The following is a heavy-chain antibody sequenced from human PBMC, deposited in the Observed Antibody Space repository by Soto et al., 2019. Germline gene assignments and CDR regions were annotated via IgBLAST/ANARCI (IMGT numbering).Heavy chain of an antibody. V-gene: IGHV1-69*13. Sequence: ASVKVSCKASGCTFSSYAISCVRQAPGQGLEWMGGIIPIFGTANYAQKFQGRVTITADESTSTAYMELSSLRSEDTAVYYCARPLPYYDTATHAFDIWREGPMVTVSS. CDR2: IIPIFGTA. CDR1: GCTFSSYA. CDR3: ARPLPYYDTATHAFDI. D-gene: IGHD3-22*01. J-gene: IGHJ3*02.